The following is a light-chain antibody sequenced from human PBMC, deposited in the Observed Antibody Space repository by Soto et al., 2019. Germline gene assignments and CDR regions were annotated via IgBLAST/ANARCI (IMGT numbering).Light chain of an antibody. J-gene: IGKJ4*01. CDR1: QSIRSW. Sequence: IQMTQSPSILSASVGDRVTITCRASQSIRSWLAWYQQKPGKAPKLLIYDAYSLESGVPSRFSGRRSGADFTLTISSLQPEDSATYYCQQLNSYPLTFGGGTKVDIK. CDR2: DAY. CDR3: QQLNSYPLT. V-gene: IGKV1-5*01.